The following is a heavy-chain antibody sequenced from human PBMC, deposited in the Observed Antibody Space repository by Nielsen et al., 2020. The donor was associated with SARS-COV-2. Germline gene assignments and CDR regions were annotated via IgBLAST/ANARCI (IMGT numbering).Heavy chain of an antibody. J-gene: IGHJ6*02. Sequence: SETLSLTCAVYGGSFSGYYWSWIRQPPGKGLEWIGEINHNGSTNYNPSLKSRVTISVDTSKNQFSLKLSSVTAADTAVYYCARGRVGYGDYVGDYYYYGMDVWGQGTTVTVSS. D-gene: IGHD4-17*01. CDR1: GGSFSGYY. CDR3: ARGRVGYGDYVGDYYYYGMDV. CDR2: INHNGST. V-gene: IGHV4-34*01.